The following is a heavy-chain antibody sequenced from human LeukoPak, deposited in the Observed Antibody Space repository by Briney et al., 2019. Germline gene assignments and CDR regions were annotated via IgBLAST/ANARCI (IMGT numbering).Heavy chain of an antibody. D-gene: IGHD2-15*01. CDR1: GGSISSSNR. J-gene: IGHJ4*02. V-gene: IGHV4-4*02. CDR2: IYHSGST. CDR3: ARDGYCSGGSCSKLDY. Sequence: SETLSLTCAVSGGSISSSNRWSWVRQPPGKGLEWIGEIYHSGSTNYNPSLKSRVTISVDKSKNQFSLKLSSVTAAGTAVYYCARDGYCSGGSCSKLDYWGQGTLVTVSS.